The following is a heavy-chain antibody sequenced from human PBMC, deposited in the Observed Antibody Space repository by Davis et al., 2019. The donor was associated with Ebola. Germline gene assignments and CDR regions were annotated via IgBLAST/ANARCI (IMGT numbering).Heavy chain of an antibody. CDR2: IIPILGIA. V-gene: IGHV1-69*04. CDR3: ARGVGNWNYFAY. J-gene: IGHJ4*02. D-gene: IGHD1-1*01. Sequence: SVKVSCKASGDTFSSYAISWVRQAPGQGLEWMGRIIPILGIANYAQKFQGRVTITADKSTSTAYMELRSLRSDDTAVYYCARGVGNWNYFAYWGQGTLVTVSS. CDR1: GDTFSSYA.